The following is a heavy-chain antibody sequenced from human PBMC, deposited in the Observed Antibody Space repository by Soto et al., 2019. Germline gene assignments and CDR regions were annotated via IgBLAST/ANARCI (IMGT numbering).Heavy chain of an antibody. CDR3: ARDRAPGAAYYFDY. J-gene: IGHJ4*02. CDR2: ISSSSSYT. Sequence: GGSLRLSCAASGFTFSDYYMSWIRQAPGKGLEWVSYISSSSSYTNYADSVKGRFTISRDNAKNSLYLQMNSLRAEDTAVYYCARDRAPGAAYYFDYWGQGTLVTVSS. D-gene: IGHD1-26*01. CDR1: GFTFSDYY. V-gene: IGHV3-11*06.